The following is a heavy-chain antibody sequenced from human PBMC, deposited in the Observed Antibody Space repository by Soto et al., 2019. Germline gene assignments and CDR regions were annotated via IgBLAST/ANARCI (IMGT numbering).Heavy chain of an antibody. V-gene: IGHV3-21*01. CDR2: ITSRSGYI. CDR3: AKEGGTTGEGTLDY. CDR1: GFTFSTYT. D-gene: IGHD1-1*01. Sequence: EVQLLESGGGLVRPGGSLRLSCAASGFTFSTYTMTWVRQAPGKGLEWVSSITSRSGYIYYADSVKGRFTISRDNAKKSLYLQLSSLKAEDTAVYYCAKEGGTTGEGTLDYWGQGTLVTVSS. J-gene: IGHJ4*01.